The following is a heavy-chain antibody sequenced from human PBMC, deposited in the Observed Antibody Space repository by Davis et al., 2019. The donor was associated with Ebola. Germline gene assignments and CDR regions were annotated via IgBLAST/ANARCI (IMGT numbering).Heavy chain of an antibody. V-gene: IGHV3-9*01. Sequence: PGGSLRLSCAASGFTFDDYAMHWVRQAPGKGLEWVSGISWNSGSIGYADSVKGRFTISRDNAKNSLYLQMNSLRAEDTALYYCVRRPDFDYWGQGTLVTVSS. J-gene: IGHJ4*02. CDR2: ISWNSGSI. CDR3: VRRPDFDY. CDR1: GFTFDDYA.